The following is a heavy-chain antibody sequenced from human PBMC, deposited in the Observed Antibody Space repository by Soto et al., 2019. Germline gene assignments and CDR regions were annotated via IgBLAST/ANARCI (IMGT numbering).Heavy chain of an antibody. CDR2: ISYDGSNK. CDR3: ARGYSSGWKTYSDY. V-gene: IGHV3-30-3*01. D-gene: IGHD6-19*01. CDR1: GFTFSSYA. J-gene: IGHJ4*02. Sequence: QVQLVESGGGVVQPGRSLRLSCAASGFTFSSYAMHWVRQAPGKGLEWVAVISYDGSNKYYADSVKGRFTIPRDNSKNTLYLQMNSLRAEDTAVYYCARGYSSGWKTYSDYWGQGTLVTVSS.